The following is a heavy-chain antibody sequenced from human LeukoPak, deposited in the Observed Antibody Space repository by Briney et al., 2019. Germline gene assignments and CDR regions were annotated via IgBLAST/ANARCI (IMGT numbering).Heavy chain of an antibody. Sequence: PGGSLRLSCAASGFTFSSYAMSWVRQAPGKGLEWVSSICGSGGSTFFADSVKGRFTISRDNSKNTLYLQMNSLRAEDTALYYCAKGGGIQLWLLFDYWGQGTQVTVPS. CDR3: AKGGGIQLWLLFDY. CDR1: GFTFSSYA. D-gene: IGHD5-18*01. CDR2: ICGSGGST. J-gene: IGHJ4*02. V-gene: IGHV3-23*01.